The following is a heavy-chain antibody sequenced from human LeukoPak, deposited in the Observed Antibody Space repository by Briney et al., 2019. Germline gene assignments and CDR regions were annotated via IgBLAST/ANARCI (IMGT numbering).Heavy chain of an antibody. J-gene: IGHJ4*02. D-gene: IGHD5-12*01. CDR1: GYTFTDHY. V-gene: IGHV1-18*04. CDR3: ARLKWLRLIDY. CDR2: IRADYGST. Sequence: ASVKVSCKALGYTFTDHYFHWLRQAPGQGLEWMGWIRADYGSTNYVQKFQGRVTMTTDTSTNTAYMELTSLRSDDTAVYYCARLKWLRLIDYWGQGTLVAVSS.